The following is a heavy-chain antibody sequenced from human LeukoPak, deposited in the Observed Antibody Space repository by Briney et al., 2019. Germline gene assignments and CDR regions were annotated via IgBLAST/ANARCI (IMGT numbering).Heavy chain of an antibody. CDR1: GYTVTSYG. D-gene: IGHD3-22*01. V-gene: IGHV1-18*01. CDR2: ISAYNGNT. J-gene: IGHJ3*02. Sequence: ASVKVSCKASGYTVTSYGISWVRQAPGQGLEWMGWISAYNGNTNYAQKLQGRVTMTTDTSTSTAYMELRSLRSDDTAVYYCARVRLYYYDSSGYSEYDAFDIWGQGTMVTVSS. CDR3: ARVRLYYYDSSGYSEYDAFDI.